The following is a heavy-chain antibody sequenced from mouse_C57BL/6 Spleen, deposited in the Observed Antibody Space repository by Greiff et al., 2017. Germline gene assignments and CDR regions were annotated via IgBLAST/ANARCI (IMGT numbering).Heavy chain of an antibody. CDR3: ARGYYYGSSYDYYAMDY. D-gene: IGHD1-1*01. Sequence: QVQLQQSGAELARPGASVTLSCKASGYTFTSYGISWVKQRTGQGLEWIGEIYPRSGNTYYNEKFKGKATLTADKSSSTAYMELRSLTSEDSAVYFCARGYYYGSSYDYYAMDYWGQGTSVTVSS. J-gene: IGHJ4*01. V-gene: IGHV1-81*01. CDR2: IYPRSGNT. CDR1: GYTFTSYG.